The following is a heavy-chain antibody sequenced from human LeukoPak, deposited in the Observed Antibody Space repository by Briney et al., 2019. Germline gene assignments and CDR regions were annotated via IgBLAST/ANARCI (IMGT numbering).Heavy chain of an antibody. J-gene: IGHJ6*03. D-gene: IGHD3-10*01. Sequence: PSETLSLTCTVSGGSISSYYWSWIRQSPGKGLEWIGYIYYSRSTNYNPSLKSRVTISVDTSKNQFSLKLSSVTAADTAVYYCAREPLGSSGYMDVWGKGTTVTVSS. CDR2: IYYSRST. CDR1: GGSISSYY. V-gene: IGHV4-59*01. CDR3: AREPLGSSGYMDV.